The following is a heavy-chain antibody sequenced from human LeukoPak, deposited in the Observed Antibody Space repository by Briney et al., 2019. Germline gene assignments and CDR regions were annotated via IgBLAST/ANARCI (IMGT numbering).Heavy chain of an antibody. J-gene: IGHJ4*02. V-gene: IGHV4-31*03. CDR1: GGSINSDYYY. CDR3: ARGAGTIFGVVTKYYFDC. D-gene: IGHD3-3*01. CDR2: IYYSGST. Sequence: SETLSLTCTVSGGSINSDYYYWSWIRQHPGKGLEWIGYIYYSGSTYYNPSLKSRVTISVDTSKNQFSLKLSSVTAADTAVYYCARGAGTIFGVVTKYYFDCWGQGTLVTVSS.